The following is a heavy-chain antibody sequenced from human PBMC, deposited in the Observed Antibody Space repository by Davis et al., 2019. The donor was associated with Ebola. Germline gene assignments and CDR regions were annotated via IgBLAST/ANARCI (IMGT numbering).Heavy chain of an antibody. J-gene: IGHJ6*02. CDR2: IYYSGST. CDR1: GGSFSGYY. Sequence: SETLSLTCAVYGGSFSGYYWSWIRQPPGKGLEWIGYIYYSGSTNYNPSLKSRVTISVDTSKNQFSLKLSSVTAADTAVYYCASDPGSGGWYPYYYYGMDVWGQGTTVTVSS. V-gene: IGHV4-59*01. D-gene: IGHD6-19*01. CDR3: ASDPGSGGWYPYYYYGMDV.